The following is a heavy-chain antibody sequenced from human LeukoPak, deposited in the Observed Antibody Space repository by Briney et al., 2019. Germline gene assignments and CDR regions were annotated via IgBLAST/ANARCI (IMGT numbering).Heavy chain of an antibody. V-gene: IGHV3-23*01. Sequence: GGSLRLSCTAPGFTFSNYVMSWVRQAPGKGLEWVSAMSGSGGSTFYADSVKGRFTISRDNSNNTLYLQMNSLRAEDTAVYYCAKKGGYGDPLGYWGQATLVTVSS. J-gene: IGHJ4*02. D-gene: IGHD4-17*01. CDR3: AKKGGYGDPLGY. CDR1: GFTFSNYV. CDR2: MSGSGGST.